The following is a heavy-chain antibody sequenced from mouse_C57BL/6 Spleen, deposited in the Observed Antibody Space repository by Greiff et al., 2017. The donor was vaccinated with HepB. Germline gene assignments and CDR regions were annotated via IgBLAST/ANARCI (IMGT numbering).Heavy chain of an antibody. J-gene: IGHJ3*01. D-gene: IGHD1-1*01. CDR1: GYTFTDYY. CDR3: ARSYYGSSYTLAY. V-gene: IGHV1-19*01. CDR2: INPYNGGT. Sequence: EVKLMESGPVLVKPGASVKMSCKASGYTFTDYYMNWVKQSHGKSLEWIGVINPYNGGTSYNQKFKGKATLTVDKSSSTAYMELNSLTSEDSAVYYCARSYYGSSYTLAYWGQGTLVTVSA.